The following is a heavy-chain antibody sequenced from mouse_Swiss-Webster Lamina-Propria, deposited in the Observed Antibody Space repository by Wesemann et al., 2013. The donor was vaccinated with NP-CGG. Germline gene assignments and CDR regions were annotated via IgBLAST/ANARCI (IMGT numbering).Heavy chain of an antibody. D-gene: IGHD2-4*01. J-gene: IGHJ4*01. Sequence: EVQLQQSGAELVKPGASVKLSCTASGFNIKDTYMHWVKQRPEQGLEWIGRIDPANGNTKYDPKFQGKATITADTSSNTAYLQLSSLTSEDTAVYYCARDMITTVMDYWGQGNLSHRLL. CDR3: ARDMITTVMDY. V-gene: IGHV14-3*02. CDR1: GFNIKDTY. CDR2: IDPANGNT.